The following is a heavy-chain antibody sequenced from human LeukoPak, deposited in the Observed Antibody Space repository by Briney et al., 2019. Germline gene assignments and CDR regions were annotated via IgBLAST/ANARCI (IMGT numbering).Heavy chain of an antibody. CDR1: GFTFSHYG. V-gene: IGHV3-33*06. CDR2: IWSDGTEK. Sequence: PGRSLRLSCATSGFTFSHYGMHWVRQAPGKGLEWVAVIWSDGTEKYYADAVKGRFTISRDNSRNTLYLQMNSLRGEDTAVYYCAKDAQRGFDYSNSLEHWGQGTLVTVSS. J-gene: IGHJ5*02. CDR3: AKDAQRGFDYSNSLEH. D-gene: IGHD4-11*01.